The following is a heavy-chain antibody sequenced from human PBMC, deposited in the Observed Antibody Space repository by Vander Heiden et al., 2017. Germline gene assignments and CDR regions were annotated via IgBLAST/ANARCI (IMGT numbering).Heavy chain of an antibody. V-gene: IGHV3-74*01. CDR1: GFTFSDHW. CDR2: INSDGGST. Sequence: EVQLVESGGGLVQPGGSLILSCAVSGFTFSDHWMHWVRQAPGKGLVWVSRINSDGGSTNADFVKGRFTISRDNAKNTLFLQMNSLRAEDTAVYYCARDAQLWRLDYWGQGTLVIVSS. CDR3: ARDAQLWRLDY. J-gene: IGHJ4*02. D-gene: IGHD3-16*01.